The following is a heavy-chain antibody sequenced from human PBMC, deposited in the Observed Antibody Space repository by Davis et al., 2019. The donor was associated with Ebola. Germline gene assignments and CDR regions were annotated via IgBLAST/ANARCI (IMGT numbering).Heavy chain of an antibody. CDR3: ASGWLRGRFDP. J-gene: IGHJ5*02. CDR2: TYYSSKWYR. D-gene: IGHD6-19*01. Sequence: LRLSCAISGDSVSSGSTGWNWIRQSPLRGLEWLGRTYYSSKWYRDYAVSVSSRITINPDTSKNQFSLQLNSVTPEDTAVYYCASGWLRGRFDPWGQGTLVTVSS. CDR1: GDSVSSGSTG. V-gene: IGHV6-1*01.